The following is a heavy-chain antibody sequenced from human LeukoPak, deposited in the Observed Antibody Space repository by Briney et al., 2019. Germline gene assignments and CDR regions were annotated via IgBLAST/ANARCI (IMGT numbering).Heavy chain of an antibody. Sequence: PSETLSLTCTVSGGSISSSSYYWGWIRQPPGKGLEWIGSIYYSGSTYYNPSLKSRVTISVDTSKNQFSLKLSSVTAADTAVYYCARESFHLPGYSGSYHYWGQGTLVTVSS. CDR3: ARESFHLPGYSGSYHY. CDR1: GGSISSSSYY. J-gene: IGHJ4*02. CDR2: IYYSGST. D-gene: IGHD1-26*01. V-gene: IGHV4-39*07.